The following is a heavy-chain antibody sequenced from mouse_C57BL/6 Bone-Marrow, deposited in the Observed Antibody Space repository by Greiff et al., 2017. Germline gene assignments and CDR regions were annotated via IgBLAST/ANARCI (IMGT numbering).Heavy chain of an antibody. V-gene: IGHV1-64*01. CDR1: GYTFTNSW. J-gene: IGHJ4*01. D-gene: IGHD2-4*01. CDR3: ARSYDYDDYTMDY. CDR2: MHPNGGSP. Sequence: QVPLQQPGAELVKPGASVKLSCKASGYTFTNSWMHWVKQRPGQGLEWIGMMHPNGGSPDYNEKFKSEATLSVDKSSRTAYMELSSLTSEDSAVYYCARSYDYDDYTMDYWGQGTSVTVSS.